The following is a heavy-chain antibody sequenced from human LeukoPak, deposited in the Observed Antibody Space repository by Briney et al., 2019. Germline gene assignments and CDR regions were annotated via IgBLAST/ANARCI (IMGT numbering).Heavy chain of an antibody. CDR3: ARGPNRDWNYVFDY. J-gene: IGHJ4*02. CDR1: GGSISSYY. D-gene: IGHD1-7*01. CDR2: IYTSGST. V-gene: IGHV4-4*07. Sequence: SETLSLTCTVSGGSISSYYWSWIRQPAGKGLEWIGRIYTSGSTNYNPSLKSRVTMSVDTSKNQFSLKLSSVTAADTAVYYCARGPNRDWNYVFDYWGQGTLVTVSS.